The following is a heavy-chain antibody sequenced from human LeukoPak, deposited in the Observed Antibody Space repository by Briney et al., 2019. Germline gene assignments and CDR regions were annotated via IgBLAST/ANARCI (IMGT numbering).Heavy chain of an antibody. CDR3: ARGGGGGYYYVYY. Sequence: GGSLRLSCAASGFTFSSYAMHRVRQAPGKGLEWVAVISYDGSNKYYADSVKGRFTISRDNSKNTLYLQMNSLRAEDTAVYYCARGGGGGYYYVYYWGQGTLVTVSS. CDR2: ISYDGSNK. J-gene: IGHJ4*02. D-gene: IGHD3-22*01. V-gene: IGHV3-30*04. CDR1: GFTFSSYA.